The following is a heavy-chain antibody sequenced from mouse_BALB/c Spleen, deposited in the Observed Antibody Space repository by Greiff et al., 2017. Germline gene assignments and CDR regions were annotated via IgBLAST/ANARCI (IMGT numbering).Heavy chain of an antibody. V-gene: IGHV1S132*01. CDR2: IFPGTGTT. J-gene: IGHJ4*01. CDR3: ARRGNAMDY. Sequence: QVQLQQSGSELVKPGASVKLSCKTSGYTFTSYWIQWVKQRPGQGLGWIGEIFPGTGTTYYNEKFKGKATLTIDTSSSTAYMQLSSLTSEDSAVYFWARRGNAMDYWGQGTSVTVSS. CDR1: GYTFTSYW.